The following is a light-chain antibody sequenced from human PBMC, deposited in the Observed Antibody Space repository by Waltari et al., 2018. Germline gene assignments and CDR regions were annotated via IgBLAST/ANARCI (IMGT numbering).Light chain of an antibody. CDR3: SSYTSSSTRV. Sequence: QSALTQPASVSGSPGQSITIPCTVTSSDVGGYNYVSWYQQHPGKAPKLMIFDVSNRPSGVSNRFSGSKSGNTASLTISGLQAEDEADYYCSSYTSSSTRVFGGGTKLTVL. V-gene: IGLV2-14*03. CDR2: DVS. J-gene: IGLJ2*01. CDR1: SSDVGGYNY.